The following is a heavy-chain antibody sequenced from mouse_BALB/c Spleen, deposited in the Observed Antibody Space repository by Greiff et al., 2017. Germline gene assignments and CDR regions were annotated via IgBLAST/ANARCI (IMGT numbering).Heavy chain of an antibody. J-gene: IGHJ3*01. CDR3: ARSNWDPFAY. V-gene: IGHV5-17*02. CDR2: ISSGSSTI. Sequence: EVMLVESGGGLVQPGGSRKLSCAASGFTFSSFGMHWVRQAPEKGLEWVAYISSGSSTIYYADTVKGRFTISRDNPKNTLFLQMTSLRSEDTAMYYCARSNWDPFAYWGQGTLVTVS. D-gene: IGHD4-1*01. CDR1: GFTFSSFG.